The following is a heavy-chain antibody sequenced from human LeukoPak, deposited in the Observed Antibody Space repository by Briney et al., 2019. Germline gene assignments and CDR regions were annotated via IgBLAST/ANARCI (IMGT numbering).Heavy chain of an antibody. D-gene: IGHD3-3*01. CDR1: GGSISSYY. Sequence: PAETLSLTCTVSGGSISSYYWSWIRQPPGKGLEWIGYIYYSGSTNYNPSLKSRVTISVDTSKHQFSLKLSSVTAADTAVYYCARDRNDFWSGYSYNDAFDIWGQGTMVTVSS. CDR2: IYYSGST. CDR3: ARDRNDFWSGYSYNDAFDI. J-gene: IGHJ3*02. V-gene: IGHV4-59*01.